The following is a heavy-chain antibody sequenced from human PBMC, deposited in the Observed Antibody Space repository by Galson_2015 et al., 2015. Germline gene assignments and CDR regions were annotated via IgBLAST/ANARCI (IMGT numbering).Heavy chain of an antibody. CDR2: IYYSGST. V-gene: IGHV4-39*01. Sequence: SETLSLTCTVSVGSISSSSYYWGWIRQPPGKGLEWIGSIYYSGSTYYNPSLKSRVTISVDTSKNQFSLKLSSVTAADTAVYYCARLGYYDSSWFDPWGQGTLVTVSS. D-gene: IGHD3-22*01. CDR3: ARLGYYDSSWFDP. J-gene: IGHJ5*02. CDR1: VGSISSSSYY.